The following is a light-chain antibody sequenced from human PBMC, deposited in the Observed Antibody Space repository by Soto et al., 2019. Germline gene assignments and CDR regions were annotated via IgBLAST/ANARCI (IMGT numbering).Light chain of an antibody. CDR3: SEHVGISSPASSNCV. CDR1: SSDVGRHNY. J-gene: IGLJ1*01. Sequence: QSALTQPPSASGSPGQSVTISCTGTSSDVGRHNYVSWYQHHPGQAPILIIYEVSNRPSGVPHRFSGSKSGSTASLTVSGLNAEDDADYYCSEHVGISSPASSNCVFGTGTKVTVL. CDR2: EVS. V-gene: IGLV2-8*01.